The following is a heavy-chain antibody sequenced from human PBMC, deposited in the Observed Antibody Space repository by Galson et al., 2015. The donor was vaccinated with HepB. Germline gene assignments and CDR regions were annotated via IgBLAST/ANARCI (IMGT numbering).Heavy chain of an antibody. Sequence: SVKVSCKASGYTFNNYGINWVRQAPGQGLEWMGRINTNTGNPTYAQGFTGRFVFSLDTSVSTAYLQISSLKADDTAVYYCARTPYYGSGSYHNAWFDPWGQGTLVTVSS. CDR2: INTNTGNP. D-gene: IGHD3-10*01. CDR3: ARTPYYGSGSYHNAWFDP. CDR1: GYTFNNYG. J-gene: IGHJ5*02. V-gene: IGHV7-4-1*02.